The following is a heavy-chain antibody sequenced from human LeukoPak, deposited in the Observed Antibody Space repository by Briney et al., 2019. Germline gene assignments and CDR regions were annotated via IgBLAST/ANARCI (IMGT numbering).Heavy chain of an antibody. CDR1: GFTFSSYD. J-gene: IGHJ6*02. CDR2: IGTAGDT. CDR3: ARGSACSSTSCYGPCYYGMDV. Sequence: GGSLRLSCAASGFTFSSYDMHWVRQATVKGMETVSAIGTAGDTYYPGSVKGRSTISSENAKNALYLQMNSLRAGDTAVYYCARGSACSSTSCYGPCYYGMDVWGQGTTVTVSS. V-gene: IGHV3-13*01. D-gene: IGHD2-2*01.